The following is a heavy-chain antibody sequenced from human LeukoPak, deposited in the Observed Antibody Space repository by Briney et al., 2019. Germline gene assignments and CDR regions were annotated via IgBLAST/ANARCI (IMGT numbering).Heavy chain of an antibody. D-gene: IGHD5-12*01. CDR2: ISYSGST. CDR1: GGSISGSF. V-gene: IGHV4-59*08. Sequence: SETLSLTCTVSGGSISGSFWSWIRPPLRKGLGWIGYISYSGSTSSHPSLKSRVTISLDMSKSQFSLKLTSVTAADTAVYYCARGYSGYPYYLDYWGQGTLVTVSS. J-gene: IGHJ4*02. CDR3: ARGYSGYPYYLDY.